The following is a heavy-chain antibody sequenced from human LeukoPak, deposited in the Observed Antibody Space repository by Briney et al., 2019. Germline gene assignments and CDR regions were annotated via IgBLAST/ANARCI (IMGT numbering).Heavy chain of an antibody. CDR1: GYIFDRYA. CDR3: VRELETMVRGVVVDY. V-gene: IGHV7-4-1*01. CDR2: INTNSGNP. Sequence: ASVKVSCKASGYIFDRYAMNWVRQAPGQGLEWMGWINTNSGNPTYAQGFTGRFVFSLDTSVSTAYLQMFNLKAEDTAVYYCVRELETMVRGVVVDYWGQGTLVYVSS. D-gene: IGHD3-10*01. J-gene: IGHJ4*02.